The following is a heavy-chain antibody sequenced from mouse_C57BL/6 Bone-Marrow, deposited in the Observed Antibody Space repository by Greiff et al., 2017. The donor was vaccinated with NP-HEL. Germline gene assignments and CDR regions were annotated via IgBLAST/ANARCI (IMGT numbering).Heavy chain of an antibody. CDR1: GFNIKDDY. Sequence: EVQLQQSGAELVRPGASVKLSCTASGFNIKDDYMHWVKQRPEQGLEWIGWIDPENGDTEYASKFQGKATITADTSSNTAYLQLSSLTSEDTAVYYCTTGPHYDGSSYWGQGTTLTVSS. CDR3: TTGPHYDGSSY. V-gene: IGHV14-4*01. CDR2: IDPENGDT. J-gene: IGHJ2*01. D-gene: IGHD1-1*01.